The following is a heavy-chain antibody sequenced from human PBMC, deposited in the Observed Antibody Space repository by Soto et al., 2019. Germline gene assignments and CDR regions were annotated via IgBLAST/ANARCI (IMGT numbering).Heavy chain of an antibody. D-gene: IGHD1-26*01. CDR3: ARVVPRWELVDAFDI. CDR1: GGTFSSYA. CDR2: IIPIFGTT. Sequence: QGQLVQSGAEVKKPGSSVKVSCKASGGTFSSYAIRWVRQAPGQGLEWMGGIIPIFGTTNYAQKFQGRVTITADESTSTAYMELSSMRSEDTAVYYCARVVPRWELVDAFDIWGQGKMVTVSS. V-gene: IGHV1-69*01. J-gene: IGHJ3*02.